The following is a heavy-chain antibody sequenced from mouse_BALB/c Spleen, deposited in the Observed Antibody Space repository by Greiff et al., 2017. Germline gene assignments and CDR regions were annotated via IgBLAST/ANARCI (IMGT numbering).Heavy chain of an antibody. J-gene: IGHJ4*01. V-gene: IGHV5-9-4*01. CDR3: ARDQGGNYPYAMDY. Sequence: EVQVVESGGGLVKPGGSLKLSCAASGFTFSSYAMSWVRQSPEKRLEWVAEISSGGSYTYYPDTVTGRFTISRDNAKNTLYLEMSSLRSEDTAMYYCARDQGGNYPYAMDYWGQGTSVTVSS. D-gene: IGHD2-1*01. CDR2: ISSGGSYT. CDR1: GFTFSSYA.